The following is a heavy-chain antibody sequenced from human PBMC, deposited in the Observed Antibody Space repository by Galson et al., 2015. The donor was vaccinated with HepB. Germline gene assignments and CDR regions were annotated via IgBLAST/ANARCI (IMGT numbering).Heavy chain of an antibody. CDR2: VTSGGSST. V-gene: IGHV3-23*01. CDR3: AKRLPYYFDY. J-gene: IGHJ4*02. Sequence: SLRLSCAASGFTFSNYAMSWVRQAPGKGLEWVSSVTSGGSSTFYADSLKGRFTISRDNSKNTLYLQMNGLRAEDTAVYYCAKRLPYYFDYWGQGTLVTVSS. CDR1: GFTFSNYA.